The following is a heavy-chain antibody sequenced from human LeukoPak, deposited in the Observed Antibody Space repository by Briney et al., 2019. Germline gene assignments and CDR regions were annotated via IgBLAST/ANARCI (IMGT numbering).Heavy chain of an antibody. CDR3: AKAYESRYDSHTIGY. Sequence: GGSLRLSSAASGFTFNNYAIHWARQAPGKGLEWVGVISYDGGDKFYVDSVKGRFTISRDNPKSTLYLQMNSLRVEDTAVYYCAKAYESRYDSHTIGYWGQGTLVTVSS. D-gene: IGHD3-3*01. CDR1: GFTFNNYA. V-gene: IGHV3-30*04. CDR2: ISYDGGDK. J-gene: IGHJ4*02.